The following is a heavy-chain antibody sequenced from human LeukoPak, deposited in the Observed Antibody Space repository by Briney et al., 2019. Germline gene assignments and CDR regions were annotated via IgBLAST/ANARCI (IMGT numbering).Heavy chain of an antibody. CDR3: ARMYYYGSGSYYNLDY. CDR1: GFTFSSYW. V-gene: IGHV3-7*01. Sequence: GGSLRLSCAASGFTFSSYWMSWVRQAPGKGREWVANIKQDGSEKYYVDSVKGRFTISRDNAKNSLYLQMNSLRVEDTAVYYCARMYYYGSGSYYNLDYWGQGTLVTVSS. D-gene: IGHD3-10*01. CDR2: IKQDGSEK. J-gene: IGHJ4*02.